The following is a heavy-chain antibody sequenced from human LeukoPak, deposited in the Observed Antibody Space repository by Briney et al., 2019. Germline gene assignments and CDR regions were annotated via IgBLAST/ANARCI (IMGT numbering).Heavy chain of an antibody. CDR3: ATYKQELAFDS. D-gene: IGHD6-13*01. V-gene: IGHV4-4*07. J-gene: IGHJ4*02. Sequence: SETLSLTCTVSGGSINSYYWTWIRQPAGRGLEWIGRIYTDGSTNYNPSLKSRVTMSVDTSKKEFSLKLNSVTAADTAIYYCATYKQELAFDSWGQGTLVTVSS. CDR1: GGSINSYY. CDR2: IYTDGST.